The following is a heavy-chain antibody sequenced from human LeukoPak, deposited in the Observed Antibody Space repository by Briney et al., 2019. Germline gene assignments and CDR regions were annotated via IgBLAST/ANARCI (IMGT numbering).Heavy chain of an antibody. Sequence: GGSLRLSCAASGFTFDDYAMHWVRQAPGKGLEWVSGISWNSGSIGYADSVKGRFTISRDNAKNSLYLQMNSLRAEDTALYYCAKDFGYCDTLYYFDYWGQGTLVTVSS. V-gene: IGHV3-9*01. CDR2: ISWNSGSI. J-gene: IGHJ4*02. D-gene: IGHD3-22*01. CDR3: AKDFGYCDTLYYFDY. CDR1: GFTFDDYA.